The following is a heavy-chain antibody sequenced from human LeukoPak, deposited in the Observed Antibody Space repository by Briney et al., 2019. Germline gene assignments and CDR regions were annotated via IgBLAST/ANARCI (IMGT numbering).Heavy chain of an antibody. J-gene: IGHJ4*02. CDR2: INAGNGNT. Sequence: ASVKVSCKASGYTFTSYAMHWVRQAPGQRLEWMGWINAGNGNTKYSQKFQGRVTITRDTSASTAYKELSSRRSEDTAVYYCARSPFPYSSGWYYFDYWGQGTLVTVSS. CDR1: GYTFTSYA. D-gene: IGHD6-19*01. CDR3: ARSPFPYSSGWYYFDY. V-gene: IGHV1-3*01.